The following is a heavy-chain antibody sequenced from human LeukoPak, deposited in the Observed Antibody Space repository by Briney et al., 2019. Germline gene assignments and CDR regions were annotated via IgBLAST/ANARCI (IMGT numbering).Heavy chain of an antibody. Sequence: SETLSLTCTVSGGSISSYYWSWIRQPAGKGLEWIGRIYTSGSTNYNPSLKSRVTMSVDTSKNQFSLKLSSVTAADTAVYYCATATTNDYGDYYYYYGMDVWGQGTTVTVSS. CDR3: ATATTNDYGDYYYYYGMDV. J-gene: IGHJ6*02. CDR2: IYTSGST. CDR1: GGSISSYY. V-gene: IGHV4-4*07. D-gene: IGHD4-17*01.